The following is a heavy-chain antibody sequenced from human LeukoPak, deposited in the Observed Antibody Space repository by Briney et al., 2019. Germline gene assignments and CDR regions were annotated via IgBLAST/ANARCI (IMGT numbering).Heavy chain of an antibody. D-gene: IGHD6-13*01. Sequence: SVKVSCKASGYTFTGYYMHWVRQAPGQGLEWMGWINPNSGNTGYAQKFQGRVTMTRNTSISTAYMELSSLRSEDTAVYYCARSSRTSSWFQYYYYMDVWGKGTTVTISS. V-gene: IGHV1-8*02. CDR1: GYTFTGYY. J-gene: IGHJ6*03. CDR2: INPNSGNT. CDR3: ARSSRTSSWFQYYYYMDV.